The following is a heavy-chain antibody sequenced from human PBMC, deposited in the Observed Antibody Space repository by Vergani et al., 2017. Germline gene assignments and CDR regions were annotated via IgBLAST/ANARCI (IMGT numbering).Heavy chain of an antibody. CDR3: ARDRGDYYDSSGYYRTGYYFDY. CDR1: GGSFSGYY. J-gene: IGHJ4*02. Sequence: VQLQQWGAGLLKPSETLSLTCAVYGGSFSGYYWSWVRQAPGKGLEWVANIKQDGSEKYYVDSVKGRFTISRDNAKNSLYLQMNSLRAEDTAVYYCARDRGDYYDSSGYYRTGYYFDYWGQGTLVTVSS. V-gene: IGHV3-7*01. D-gene: IGHD3-22*01. CDR2: IKQDGSEK.